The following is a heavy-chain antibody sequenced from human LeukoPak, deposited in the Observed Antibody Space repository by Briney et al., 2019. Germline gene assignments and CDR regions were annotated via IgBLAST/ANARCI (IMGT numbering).Heavy chain of an antibody. V-gene: IGHV4-59*01. D-gene: IGHD1-1*01. CDR3: AREGGAPGHTNGFDY. Sequence: SETLSLTCSLSVNTPFLWSWIRQTPGKGLEGIGHVTFTGNTNYIPTLKSRVTIDLGTPNKQFSLELKAVSAADTPVYYCAREGGAPGHTNGFDYWGQGILVTVSS. CDR1: VNTPFL. CDR2: VTFTGNT. J-gene: IGHJ4*02.